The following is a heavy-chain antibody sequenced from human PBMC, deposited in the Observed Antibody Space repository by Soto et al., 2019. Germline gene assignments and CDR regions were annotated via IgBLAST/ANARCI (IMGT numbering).Heavy chain of an antibody. V-gene: IGHV3-23*01. CDR3: ARIFGAYDYFDF. CDR2: ISGGSETT. CDR1: GFTFSRYV. D-gene: IGHD3-3*01. Sequence: GGSLRLSCAASGFTFSRYVMSWVRQAPGKGLEWVSVISGGSETTYYSDSVKGRFTISRDNSKNTLYLQMNSLRAEDTALFFCARIFGAYDYFDFWGLGTPVTVSS. J-gene: IGHJ4*02.